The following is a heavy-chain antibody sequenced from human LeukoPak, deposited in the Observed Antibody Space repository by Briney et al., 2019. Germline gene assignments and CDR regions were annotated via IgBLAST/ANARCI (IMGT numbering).Heavy chain of an antibody. V-gene: IGHV3-23*01. CDR2: ITGYGAT. CDR1: GFTLSNFA. D-gene: IGHD6-13*01. J-gene: IGHJ5*02. CDR3: AKGAAAGKVDWFDP. Sequence: PGGSLRLSCAASGFTLSNFAMMWVRQAPGTGLQWVSTITGYGATFYADSVRGRFTIFRDTSMNTLFLQMNSLGAEDTAVYYCAKGAAAGKVDWFDPWGQGTLVTVSS.